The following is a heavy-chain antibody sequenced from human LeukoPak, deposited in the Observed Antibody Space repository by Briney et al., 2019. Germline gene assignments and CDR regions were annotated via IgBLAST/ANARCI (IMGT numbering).Heavy chain of an antibody. V-gene: IGHV4-34*01. CDR2: INHSGST. D-gene: IGHD3-10*01. J-gene: IGHJ4*02. CDR3: ARVTGGSGSYYSPLHYYFDY. CDR1: GGSFSGYY. Sequence: SETLSLTCAVYGGSFSGYYWSWIRQPPGKGLEWIGEINHSGSTNYNPSLKSRVTISVDTSKNQFSLKLSSVTAADTAVYYCARVTGGSGSYYSPLHYYFDYWGQGTLVTVSS.